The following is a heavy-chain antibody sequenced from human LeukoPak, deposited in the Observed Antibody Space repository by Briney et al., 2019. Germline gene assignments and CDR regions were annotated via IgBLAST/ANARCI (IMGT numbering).Heavy chain of an antibody. J-gene: IGHJ3*02. CDR1: GGSISSYY. D-gene: IGHD1-26*01. Sequence: SETLSLTCTVSGGSISSYYWSWIPQPPGKGLEWIGYIYYSGSTNYNPSLKSRVTISVDTSKNQFSLKLSSVTAADTAVYYCARSGSYYDAFDIWGQGTMVTVSS. CDR3: ARSGSYYDAFDI. CDR2: IYYSGST. V-gene: IGHV4-59*08.